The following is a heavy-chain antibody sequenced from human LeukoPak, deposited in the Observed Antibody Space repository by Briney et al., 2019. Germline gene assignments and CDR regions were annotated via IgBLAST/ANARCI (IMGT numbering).Heavy chain of an antibody. D-gene: IGHD3-10*01. V-gene: IGHV3-11*01. J-gene: IGHJ6*03. CDR2: ISSSGKSI. CDR3: ATPTPHGSDPSLYYYYMDV. Sequence: GGSLRLSCAASGFTFRDYYMNWIRQAPGKGLEWVSYISSSGKSIYYTDSVKGRFTISRDNTKNSLYLQMNSLRAEDTAVYYCATPTPHGSDPSLYYYYMDVWGKGTTVTISS. CDR1: GFTFRDYY.